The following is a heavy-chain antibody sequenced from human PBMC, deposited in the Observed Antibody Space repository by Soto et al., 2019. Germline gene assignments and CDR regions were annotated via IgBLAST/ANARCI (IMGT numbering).Heavy chain of an antibody. CDR2: IYSGGST. Sequence: GGSLRLSCAASGFTVSSNYMSWVRQAPGKGLEWVSVIYSGGSTYYADSVKGRFTISRDNNKNKLYLHMNSLRAADTAVYYCSRGNNWGKYYYYYMDVWGKGTTVTVSS. V-gene: IGHV3-53*01. D-gene: IGHD7-27*01. CDR3: SRGNNWGKYYYYYMDV. CDR1: GFTVSSNY. J-gene: IGHJ6*03.